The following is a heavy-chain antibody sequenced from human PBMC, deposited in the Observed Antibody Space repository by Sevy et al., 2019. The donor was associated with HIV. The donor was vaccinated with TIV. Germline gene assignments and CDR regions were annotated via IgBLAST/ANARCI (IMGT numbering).Heavy chain of an antibody. CDR1: GASISSTNHY. CDR3: ARLPVYLIPAFDD. CDR2: GYYSGTT. Sequence: SETLSLTCTVSGASISSTNHYWGWIRQSPGMALEWIGNGYYSGTTYYNPSLKSRVSISVDTSKNQFSLRLSSVTAADTAIYYCARLPVYLIPAFDDWGQGTLVTVSS. J-gene: IGHJ4*01. D-gene: IGHD2-2*01. V-gene: IGHV4-39*01.